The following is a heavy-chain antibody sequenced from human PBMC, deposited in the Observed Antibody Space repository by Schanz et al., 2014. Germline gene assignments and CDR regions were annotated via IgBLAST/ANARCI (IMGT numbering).Heavy chain of an antibody. D-gene: IGHD1-26*01. CDR3: ARLGVGDKAYYYYGTDV. CDR2: IFFSGST. J-gene: IGHJ6*02. CDR1: GVSIGGYY. V-gene: IGHV4-59*08. Sequence: QVQLQESGPGLVKPSETLSLTCTVSGVSIGGYYWSWIRQPPGKGLEWIGYIFFSGSTTYNPSFNGGGTKSEDMPKNQCALNWSSVPAADTAVYYCARLGVGDKAYYYYGTDVWGQGTTVLVSS.